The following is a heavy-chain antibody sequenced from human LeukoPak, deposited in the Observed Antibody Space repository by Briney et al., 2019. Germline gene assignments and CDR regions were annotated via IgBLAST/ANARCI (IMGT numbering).Heavy chain of an antibody. D-gene: IGHD4-17*01. CDR1: GGSISSGGYY. J-gene: IGHJ4*02. CDR3: ARGYGDSPYFDY. V-gene: IGHV4-31*03. Sequence: SQTLSLTCTVSGGSISSGGYYWSWIRQHPGKGPEWIGYIYYSGSTYYNPSLKSRVTISVDTSKNQFSLKLSSVTAADTAVYYCARGYGDSPYFDYWGQGTLVTVSS. CDR2: IYYSGST.